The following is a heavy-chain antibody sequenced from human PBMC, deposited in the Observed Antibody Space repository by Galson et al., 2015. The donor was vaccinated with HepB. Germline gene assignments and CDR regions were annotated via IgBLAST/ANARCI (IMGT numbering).Heavy chain of an antibody. CDR3: ARLSGRVVRGVIITPPKEFDY. V-gene: IGHV5-51*01. CDR2: IYPGDSDT. CDR1: GYSFTSYW. J-gene: IGHJ4*02. Sequence: QSGAEVKKPGESLKISCKGSGYSFTSYWIGWVRQMPGKGLEWMGIIYPGDSDTRYSPSFQGQVTISADKSISTAYLQWSSLKASDTAMYYCARLSGRVVRGVIITPPKEFDYWGQGTLVTVSS. D-gene: IGHD3-10*01.